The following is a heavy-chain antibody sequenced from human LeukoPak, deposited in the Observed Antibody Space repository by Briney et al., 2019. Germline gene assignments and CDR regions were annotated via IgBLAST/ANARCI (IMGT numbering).Heavy chain of an antibody. Sequence: EASVKVSCKASGYTFTSYYMHWVRQAPGQGLEWMGIINPSGGSTSYAQKFQGRVTMTEDTSTDTAYMELSSLRSEDTAVYYCATRYCSGGSCPNYYYYYINVWGKGTTVTISS. CDR3: ATRYCSGGSCPNYYYYYINV. CDR2: INPSGGST. V-gene: IGHV1-46*01. J-gene: IGHJ6*03. D-gene: IGHD2-15*01. CDR1: GYTFTSYY.